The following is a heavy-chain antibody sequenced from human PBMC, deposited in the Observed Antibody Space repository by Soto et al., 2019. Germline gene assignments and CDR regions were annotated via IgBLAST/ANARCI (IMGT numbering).Heavy chain of an antibody. V-gene: IGHV1-8*01. CDR3: ARGKYCTNGVCYTVGMDV. D-gene: IGHD2-8*01. J-gene: IGHJ6*02. Sequence: ASVKVSCKASGYTFTSYDINWVRQATGQGLEWMGWMNPNSGNTGYAQKFQGRVTMTRNTSISTAYMELSSLRSEDTAVYYCARGKYCTNGVCYTVGMDVWGQGTTVTVSS. CDR1: GYTFTSYD. CDR2: MNPNSGNT.